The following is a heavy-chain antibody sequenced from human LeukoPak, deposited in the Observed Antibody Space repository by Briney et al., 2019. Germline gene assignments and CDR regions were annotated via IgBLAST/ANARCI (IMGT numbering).Heavy chain of an antibody. CDR1: GLTFSSFA. J-gene: IGHJ4*02. CDR2: ISGSGGST. CDR3: AKDPTHYRVWDDYDSTVLSY. V-gene: IGHV3-23*01. D-gene: IGHD3-22*01. Sequence: GGSLRLSCATSGLTFSSFAMSWVRQAPGKGLEWVSAISGSGGSTYFADSVKGRFTISRDNSKNTLYLQMNSLRAADTAVYYCAKDPTHYRVWDDYDSTVLSYWGQGTLVTVSS.